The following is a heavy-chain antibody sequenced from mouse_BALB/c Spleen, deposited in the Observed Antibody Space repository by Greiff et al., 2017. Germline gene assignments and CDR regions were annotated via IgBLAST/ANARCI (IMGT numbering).Heavy chain of an antibody. V-gene: IGHV1-81*01. CDR1: GYTFTDYV. D-gene: IGHD1-2*01. CDR2: IYPGSGST. J-gene: IGHJ4*01. Sequence: QVQLQQSGPELVKPGASVKMSCKASGYTFTDYVISWVKQRTGQGLEWIGEIYPGSGSTYYNEKFKGKATLTADKSSNTAYMQLSSLTSEDSAVYFCASGDYYGYGGAMDYWGQGTSVTVSS. CDR3: ASGDYYGYGGAMDY.